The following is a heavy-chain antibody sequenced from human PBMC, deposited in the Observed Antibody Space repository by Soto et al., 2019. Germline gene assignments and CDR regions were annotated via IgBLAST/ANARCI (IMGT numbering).Heavy chain of an antibody. CDR3: ARGITMVRGVIVGWFDP. D-gene: IGHD3-10*01. CDR2: IYYSGST. CDR1: GGSISSYY. J-gene: IGHJ5*02. V-gene: IGHV4-59*01. Sequence: QVQLQESGPGLVKPSETLSLTCTVSGGSISSYYWSWIRQPPGKGLEWIGYIYYSGSTNYNPSLMSRVTISVDTSKNQFPLKLSSVTAADTAVYYWARGITMVRGVIVGWFDPWGQGTLVTVSS.